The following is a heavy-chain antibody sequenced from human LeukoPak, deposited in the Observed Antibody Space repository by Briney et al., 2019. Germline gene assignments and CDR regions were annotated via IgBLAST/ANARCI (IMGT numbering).Heavy chain of an antibody. D-gene: IGHD1-26*01. CDR3: AKGSTGSFLTDY. CDR1: GFTSDDYA. CDR2: ISWNSGSR. V-gene: IGHV3-9*02. Sequence: GRSLRLSCAASGFTSDDYAMHWVRQAPGKGLEWVSGISWNSGSRGYADSVKGRFTISRDNAKKSLFLQMNSLRAEDTALYYCAKGSTGSFLTDYWGQGTLVTVSS. J-gene: IGHJ4*02.